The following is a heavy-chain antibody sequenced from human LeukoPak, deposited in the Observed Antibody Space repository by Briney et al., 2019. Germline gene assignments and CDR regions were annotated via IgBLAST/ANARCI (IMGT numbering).Heavy chain of an antibody. D-gene: IGHD2-21*02. CDR1: GFTFSSYT. V-gene: IGHV3-23*01. CDR2: ITTSDGNT. J-gene: IGHJ4*02. Sequence: GGSLRLSCAASGFTFSSYTMSWVRQAPGKGLEWVSTITTSDGNTYYADSVKGRFTVSRDNSKNTLFLQMNSLRAEDTAVYYCAKQGPARIPIVVVTAMAHWGQGTLVTVSS. CDR3: AKQGPARIPIVVVTAMAH.